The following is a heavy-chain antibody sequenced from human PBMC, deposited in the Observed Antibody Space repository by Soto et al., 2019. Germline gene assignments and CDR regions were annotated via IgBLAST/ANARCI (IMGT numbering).Heavy chain of an antibody. CDR3: ARGLAVRGSYGLDV. CDR1: GASISRGGSS. CDR2: VYHNGIT. V-gene: IGHV4-30-2*01. J-gene: IGHJ6*02. Sequence: SETLSLTCAVSGASISRGGSSWSWIRQAPGTGLEWIGYVYHNGITNYNPSLKSRVTISVDKSQNQFSLSLNSVTAADTAVYYCARGLAVRGSYGLDVCGQGTTVTVSS. D-gene: IGHD3-10*01.